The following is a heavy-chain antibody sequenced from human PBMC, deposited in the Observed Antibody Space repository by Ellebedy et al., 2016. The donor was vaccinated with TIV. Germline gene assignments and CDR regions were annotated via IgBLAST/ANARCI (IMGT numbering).Heavy chain of an antibody. CDR1: GFTFSSYA. Sequence: SLKISCAASGFTFSSYAMHWVRQAPGKGLEWVSGISWNSGSIGYADSVKGRFTISRDNAKNSLYLQMNSLRADDTAVYYCAINLPGGYYDYWGQGTLVTVSS. CDR3: AINLPGGYYDY. V-gene: IGHV3-9*01. J-gene: IGHJ4*02. D-gene: IGHD3-22*01. CDR2: ISWNSGSI.